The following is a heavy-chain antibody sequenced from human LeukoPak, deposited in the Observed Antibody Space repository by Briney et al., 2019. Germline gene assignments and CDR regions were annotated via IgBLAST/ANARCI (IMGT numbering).Heavy chain of an antibody. CDR1: GFTFNNYW. D-gene: IGHD3-16*01. V-gene: IGHV3-7*01. CDR2: IGYVGGEK. Sequence: GGSLRLSCVASGFTFNNYWMSWVRQAPGRGLEWVANIGYVGGEKYYVDSVKGRFTISRDNTKNSLFLQMNSLRVDDMAVYYCARGRGWVDYWGQGTLVTVSS. J-gene: IGHJ4*02. CDR3: ARGRGWVDY.